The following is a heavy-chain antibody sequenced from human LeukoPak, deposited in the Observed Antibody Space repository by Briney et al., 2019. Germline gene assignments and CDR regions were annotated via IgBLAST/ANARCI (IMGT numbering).Heavy chain of an antibody. V-gene: IGHV1-2*02. Sequence: ASVKVSCKASGYTFTGYYMHWVRQAPGQGLEWMGWINLNSGGTNYAQKFQGRVTMTRDTSISTAYMGLSRLRSDDTAVYYCARDLGLWELRFDYWGQGTLVTVSS. CDR2: INLNSGGT. D-gene: IGHD1-26*01. J-gene: IGHJ4*02. CDR3: ARDLGLWELRFDY. CDR1: GYTFTGYY.